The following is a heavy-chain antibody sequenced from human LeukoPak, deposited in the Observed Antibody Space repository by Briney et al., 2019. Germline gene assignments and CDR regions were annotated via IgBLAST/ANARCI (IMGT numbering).Heavy chain of an antibody. CDR1: GGSISGYY. J-gene: IGHJ4*02. V-gene: IGHV4-59*08. CDR2: IYYSGST. Sequence: SETLSLTCTASGGSISGYYWSWIRQPPGKGLEWIGYIYYSGSTNYNPSLKSRVTISGDTSKNQFSLKLSSVTAADTAVYYCARHESSGFYWSYFDYWGQGTLVTVSS. CDR3: ARHESSGFYWSYFDY. D-gene: IGHD3-22*01.